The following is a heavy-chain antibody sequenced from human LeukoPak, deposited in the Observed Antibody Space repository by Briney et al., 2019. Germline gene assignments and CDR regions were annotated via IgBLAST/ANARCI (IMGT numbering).Heavy chain of an antibody. CDR2: MNPHSANA. Sequence: GASVKVSCKASGYTFTSYDINWVRQAAGQGLEWMGWMNPHSANAGYAQKFQGRVTMTRDTSISTAYMELSSLRSDDTAVYYCARIPHRVPHNWFDPGAREPWSPSPQ. J-gene: IGHJ5*02. D-gene: IGHD2-2*01. V-gene: IGHV1-8*01. CDR3: ARIPHRVPHNWFDP. CDR1: GYTFTSYD.